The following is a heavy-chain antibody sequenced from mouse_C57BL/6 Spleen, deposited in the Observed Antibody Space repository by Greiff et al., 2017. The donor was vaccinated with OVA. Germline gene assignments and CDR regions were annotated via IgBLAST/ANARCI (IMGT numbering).Heavy chain of an antibody. CDR2: ILSVGST. D-gene: IGHD2-4*01. Sequence: VHLVESGPGLVAPPQSLSITRTVPRFSLTSSGVHWVCQPPGTGLERLVVILSVGSTTYNSALNSRLSIRKDNTKSKVVLKRNSRQTDDTAMYYCARHGYDYDAYYAMDYWGQGTSVTVSS. CDR1: RFSLTSSG. J-gene: IGHJ4*01. CDR3: ARHGYDYDAYYAMDY. V-gene: IGHV2-6-1*01.